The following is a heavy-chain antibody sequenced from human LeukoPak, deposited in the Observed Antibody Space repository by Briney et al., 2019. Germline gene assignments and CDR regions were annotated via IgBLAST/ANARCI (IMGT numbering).Heavy chain of an antibody. D-gene: IGHD1-26*01. CDR1: GGTFSSYA. V-gene: IGHV1-69*04. CDR3: ARGQRGWEPDY. CDR2: IIPILGIA. Sequence: SVKVSCKASGGTFSSYAISWVRQAPGQGLEWMGRIIPILGIANYAQKFQGRVTMTRNTSISTACMELSSLRSEDTAVYYCARGQRGWEPDYWGQGTLVTVSS. J-gene: IGHJ4*02.